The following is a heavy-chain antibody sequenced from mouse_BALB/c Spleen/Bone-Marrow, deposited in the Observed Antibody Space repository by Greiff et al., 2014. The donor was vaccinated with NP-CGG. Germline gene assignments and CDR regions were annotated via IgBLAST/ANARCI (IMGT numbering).Heavy chain of an antibody. CDR1: GYTFTSYW. CDR2: INPSTGYT. Sequence: QVQLQQPGAELAKPGASVKMSCKASGYTFTSYWMHWVKQRPGQGLEWTGYINPSTGYTEYNQKFKDKATLTADKSSSTAYMQLSSLTSEDSAVYYCARYHYGYDGFAYWGQGTLVTVSA. J-gene: IGHJ3*01. CDR3: ARYHYGYDGFAY. D-gene: IGHD2-2*01. V-gene: IGHV1-7*01.